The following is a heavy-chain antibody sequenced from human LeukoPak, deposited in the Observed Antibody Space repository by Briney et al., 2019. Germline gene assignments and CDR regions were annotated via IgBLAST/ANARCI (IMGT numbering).Heavy chain of an antibody. Sequence: GGSLRLSCAASGFTFSSYAMSWVRQAPGKGLEWVSAISGSGGSTYYADSVKGRSTISRDNSKNTLYLQMNSLRAEDTAVYYCAKVSSGSYLSYFDYWGQGTLVTVSS. CDR2: ISGSGGST. D-gene: IGHD3-10*01. V-gene: IGHV3-23*01. CDR3: AKVSSGSYLSYFDY. CDR1: GFTFSSYA. J-gene: IGHJ4*02.